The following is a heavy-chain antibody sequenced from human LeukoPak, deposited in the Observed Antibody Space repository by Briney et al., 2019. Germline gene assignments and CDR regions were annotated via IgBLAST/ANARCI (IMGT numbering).Heavy chain of an antibody. CDR3: ARGISYYDRSFDY. D-gene: IGHD3-22*01. Sequence: GESLKISCKAFGYSFSTSWIGWVRQMPGKGLEWMAIIYPHDSSTRYSPSFQGQVTISADKSFNTAYLQWTSLKASDTAMYYCARGISYYDRSFDYWGQGTLVTVSS. J-gene: IGHJ4*02. CDR1: GYSFSTSW. V-gene: IGHV5-51*01. CDR2: IYPHDSST.